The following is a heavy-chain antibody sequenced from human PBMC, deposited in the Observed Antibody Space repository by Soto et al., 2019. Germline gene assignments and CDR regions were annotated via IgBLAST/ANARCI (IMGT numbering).Heavy chain of an antibody. CDR2: IHYSGSA. Sequence: SETLSLTCTVSGGSVISCSYHWSWIRQPPGKGLEWIAYIHYSGSANYNPSLRSRVTISVDTSRNQFSLKLSSVTAADTAVYYCARSYFSSGSQRIWYFDLWGRGTLVTVSS. CDR3: ARSYFSSGSQRIWYFDL. V-gene: IGHV4-61*01. CDR1: GGSVISCSYH. D-gene: IGHD3-10*01. J-gene: IGHJ2*01.